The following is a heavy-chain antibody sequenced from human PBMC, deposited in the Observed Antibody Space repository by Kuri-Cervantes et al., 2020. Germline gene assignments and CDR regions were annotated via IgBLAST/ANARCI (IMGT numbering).Heavy chain of an antibody. V-gene: IGHV4-39*07. CDR2: IYYSGST. Sequence: ESLKISCTVSGGSISSSSYYWGWIRQPPGKGLEWIGSIYYSGSTYYNPSLKSRVTISVDRSKNQFSLKLSSVTAADTAVYYCARAPRGSGWYRGENWFDPWGQGTLVTVSS. J-gene: IGHJ5*02. CDR1: GGSISSSSYY. D-gene: IGHD6-19*01. CDR3: ARAPRGSGWYRGENWFDP.